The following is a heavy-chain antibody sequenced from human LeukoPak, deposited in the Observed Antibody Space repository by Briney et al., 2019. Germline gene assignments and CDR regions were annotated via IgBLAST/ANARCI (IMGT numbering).Heavy chain of an antibody. CDR3: ASVYKNGMDV. V-gene: IGHV1-46*01. J-gene: IGHJ6*02. CDR2: INPSGDTT. D-gene: IGHD5-24*01. Sequence: VASVKVSRKASGYTLTSYYLHWVRQAPGQGLEWMAIINPSGDTTSHAQKFQGRVTMTRDTSASTVYMELSSLRSEDTAVYYCASVYKNGMDVWGQGTTVTVSS. CDR1: GYTLTSYY.